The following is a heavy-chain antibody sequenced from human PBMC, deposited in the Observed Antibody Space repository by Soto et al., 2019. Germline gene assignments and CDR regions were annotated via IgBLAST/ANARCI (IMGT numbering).Heavy chain of an antibody. D-gene: IGHD3-10*01. J-gene: IGHJ5*02. Sequence: QVQLQESGPGLVKPSQTLSLTCTVSGGSISSGGYYWSWIRQHPGKGLEWIGYIYYSGSTYYNPSLTRRVTISVDTSKNQFSLKLSSVTAADTAVYYCARERFGELRDGGFDPWGQGTLVTVSS. CDR3: ARERFGELRDGGFDP. CDR1: GGSISSGGYY. CDR2: IYYSGST. V-gene: IGHV4-31*03.